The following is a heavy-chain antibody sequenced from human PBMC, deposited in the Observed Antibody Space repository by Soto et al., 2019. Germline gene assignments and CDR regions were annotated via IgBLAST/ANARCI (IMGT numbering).Heavy chain of an antibody. J-gene: IGHJ4*02. V-gene: IGHV3-23*01. Sequence: GGSLRLSCAASGFTFSSYAMSWVRQAPGKGLEWVSAISCSGGSTYYADSVKGRFTSSRDNSKNTLYLQMNSLRAEDTAVYYCAKDRETDGGDCYNYWGQGTLVTVSS. D-gene: IGHD2-21*02. CDR1: GFTFSSYA. CDR3: AKDRETDGGDCYNY. CDR2: ISCSGGST.